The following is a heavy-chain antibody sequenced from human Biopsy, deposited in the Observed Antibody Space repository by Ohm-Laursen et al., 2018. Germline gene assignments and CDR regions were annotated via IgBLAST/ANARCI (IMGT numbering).Heavy chain of an antibody. CDR2: IYYSGST. CDR1: GGSISSDY. V-gene: IGHV4-59*12. J-gene: IGHJ6*02. Sequence: SDTLSLTCTVSGGSISSDYWSWVRQTPGKGLEWIGDIYYSGSTNYNPSLKSRVTISVDTSKNQFSLRLNSGTAADTAVYYFARATSSTDWAYYYFYGMDVWGQGTTVTVSS. D-gene: IGHD2-2*01. CDR3: ARATSSTDWAYYYFYGMDV.